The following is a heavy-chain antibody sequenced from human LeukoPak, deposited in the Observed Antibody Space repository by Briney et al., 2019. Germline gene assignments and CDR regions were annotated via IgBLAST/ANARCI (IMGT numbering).Heavy chain of an antibody. D-gene: IGHD3-10*01. CDR1: GGSISSGSYY. Sequence: PSQTLSLTCTVSGGSISSGSYYWSWIRQPAGKGLEWIGRIYTSGSTNYNPSLKSRVTISVDTSKNQFSLKLSSVTAADTAVYYCAREGDYYGSGSYYTPFDYWGQGALVTVSS. CDR3: AREGDYYGSGSYYTPFDY. J-gene: IGHJ4*02. CDR2: IYTSGST. V-gene: IGHV4-61*02.